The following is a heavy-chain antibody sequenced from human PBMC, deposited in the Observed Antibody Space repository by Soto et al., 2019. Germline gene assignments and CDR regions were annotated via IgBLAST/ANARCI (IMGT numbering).Heavy chain of an antibody. CDR3: ARYIVVVVAATRASNCFDP. Sequence: SETLSLTCAVYGGSFSGYYWSWIRQPPGKGLEWIGEINHSGSTNYNPSLKSRVTISVDTSKNQFSLKLSSVTAADTAVYYFARYIVVVVAATRASNCFDPWGQGTLVTVSS. CDR2: INHSGST. CDR1: GGSFSGYY. V-gene: IGHV4-34*01. D-gene: IGHD2-15*01. J-gene: IGHJ5*02.